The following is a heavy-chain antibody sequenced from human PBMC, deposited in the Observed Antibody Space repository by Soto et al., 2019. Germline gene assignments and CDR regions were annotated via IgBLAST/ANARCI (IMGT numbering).Heavy chain of an antibody. V-gene: IGHV4-31*03. CDR1: GGSINIDGYY. CDR3: VRESWSGTPFYGMDV. Sequence: QVQLQESGPGLVKPSQTLSLTCTVSGGSINIDGYYWSWIRQHPEKGLEWIGYIYFSGNTYYNPSLKSRAAISLDTSKNQFYLKLSSVTAADTAVYYCVRESWSGTPFYGMDVWGQGTTVTVSS. D-gene: IGHD3-3*01. J-gene: IGHJ6*02. CDR2: IYFSGNT.